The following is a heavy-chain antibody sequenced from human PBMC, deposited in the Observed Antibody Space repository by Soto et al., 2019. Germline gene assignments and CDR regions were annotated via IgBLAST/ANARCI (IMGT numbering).Heavy chain of an antibody. CDR2: ISAYNGNT. J-gene: IGHJ5*02. CDR3: ARSPQWLRVYDFWSGDNWFDP. Sequence: ASVKVSCKASGYTFTSYGISWVRQAPGQGLEWMGWISAYNGNTNYAQKLQGRVTTTTDTSTSTAYMELRSLRSDDTAVYYCARSPQWLRVYDFWSGDNWFDPWGQGTLVTVSS. CDR1: GYTFTSYG. V-gene: IGHV1-18*01. D-gene: IGHD3-3*01.